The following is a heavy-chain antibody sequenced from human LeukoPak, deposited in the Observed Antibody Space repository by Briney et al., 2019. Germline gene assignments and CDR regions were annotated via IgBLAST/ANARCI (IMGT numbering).Heavy chain of an antibody. V-gene: IGHV4-34*01. CDR1: GGSFSGYY. J-gene: IGHJ4*02. Sequence: SETLSLTCAVYGGSFSGYYWSWIRQPPGKGLEWIGEINHSGSTNYNPSLKSRVTISVDTFKNQLSLKLSSVTAADTAVYYRARDRGTAAAGPDFDYWGQGTLVTVSS. D-gene: IGHD6-13*01. CDR3: ARDRGTAAAGPDFDY. CDR2: INHSGST.